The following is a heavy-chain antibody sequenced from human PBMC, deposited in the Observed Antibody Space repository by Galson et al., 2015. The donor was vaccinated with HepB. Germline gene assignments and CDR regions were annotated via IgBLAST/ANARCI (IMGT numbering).Heavy chain of an antibody. CDR3: AQNRVVDEAASLYRDFEH. CDR1: GFTFETHS. D-gene: IGHD2-15*01. V-gene: IGHV3-7*03. J-gene: IGHJ4*02. CDR2: IKRDGGEK. Sequence: LRLSCAASGFTFETHSMTWVRQAPGKGLEWVANIKRDGGEKYYLDSVEGRFTISRDNAKKSLYLQMNNLRAEDTAVYFCAQNRVVDEAASLYRDFEHLGQGTLVTVSS.